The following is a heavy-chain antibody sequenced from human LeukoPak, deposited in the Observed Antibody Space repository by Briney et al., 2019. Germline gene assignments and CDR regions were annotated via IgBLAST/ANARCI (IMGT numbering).Heavy chain of an antibody. CDR2: ISWNSGSI. V-gene: IGHV3-9*01. Sequence: GGSLRLSCAASGFTFDDYAMHWVRQAPGKGLEWVSGISWNSGSIGYADSVKGRFTISRDNSKNTLYLQMNSLRAEDTAVYYCVVLGGSWNYMDAWGKGTTVTVSS. CDR1: GFTFDDYA. CDR3: VVLGGSWNYMDA. J-gene: IGHJ6*03. D-gene: IGHD6-13*01.